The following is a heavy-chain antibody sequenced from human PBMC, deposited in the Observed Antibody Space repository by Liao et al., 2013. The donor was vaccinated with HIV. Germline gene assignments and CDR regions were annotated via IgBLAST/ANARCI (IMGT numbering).Heavy chain of an antibody. CDR3: ARFLTAGGFMGWFDA. J-gene: IGHJ5*02. CDR2: IVYTGET. Sequence: QVQLQESAPRLVKPSETLSLTCSVSGASITSSAYSWGWIRQSPGKGLEWIGTIVYTGETYYSPSLKRRVSISVDTSRNQINLNLTSVTAADTALYYCARFLTAGGFMGWFDAWGQGTLVTVSS. V-gene: IGHV4-39*07. D-gene: IGHD3-16*01. CDR1: GASITSSAYS.